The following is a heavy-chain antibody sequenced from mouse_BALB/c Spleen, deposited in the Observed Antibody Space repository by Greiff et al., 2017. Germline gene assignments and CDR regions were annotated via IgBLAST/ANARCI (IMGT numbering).Heavy chain of an antibody. CDR3: SELNSLLRPRGAY. CDR1: GFTFSSYA. J-gene: IGHJ3*01. D-gene: IGHD1-2*01. Sequence: EVKLMESGGGLVKPGGSLKLSCAASGFTFSSYAMSWVRQTPEKRLEWVASISSGGSTSYPDSVKGRFTISRDNARNILYLQMSSLRSEDTAMYYCSELNSLLRPRGAYWGQGTLVTVSA. CDR2: ISSGGST. V-gene: IGHV5-6-5*01.